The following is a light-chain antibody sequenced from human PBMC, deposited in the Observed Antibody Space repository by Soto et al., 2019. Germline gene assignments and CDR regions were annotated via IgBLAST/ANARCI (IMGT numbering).Light chain of an antibody. CDR1: QSVSSSY. CDR3: QQYGSSPPTWT. CDR2: GAS. V-gene: IGKV3-20*01. Sequence: LTRSPGTLSLYPGERATLSCRASQSVSSSYLAWYQQKPGQAPRLLIYGASSRATGIPDRFSGSGSGTDFTLTISRLEPEDFAVYYCQQYGSSPPTWTCGQGTKV. J-gene: IGKJ1*01.